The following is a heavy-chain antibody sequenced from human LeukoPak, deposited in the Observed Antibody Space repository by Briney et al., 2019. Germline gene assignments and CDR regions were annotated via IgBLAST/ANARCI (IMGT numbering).Heavy chain of an antibody. CDR1: GFTFTNYA. V-gene: IGHV3-21*01. J-gene: IGHJ5*02. D-gene: IGHD3-3*01. CDR3: ARSGGDTIFGVVTGGFDP. Sequence: GGSLRLSCAASGFTFTNYAMTWVRQAPGKGLEWVSSISSSSSYIYYADSVKGRFTISRDNAKNSLYLQMNSLRAEDTAVYYCARSGGDTIFGVVTGGFDPWGQGTLVTVSS. CDR2: ISSSSSYI.